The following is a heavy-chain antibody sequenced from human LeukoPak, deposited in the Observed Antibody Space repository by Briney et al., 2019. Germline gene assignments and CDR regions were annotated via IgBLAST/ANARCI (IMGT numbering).Heavy chain of an antibody. CDR3: ARRTNSLDY. V-gene: IGHV3-30*01. D-gene: IGHD2-8*01. CDR2: ISYDGSNK. J-gene: IGHJ4*02. Sequence: GGSLGLSCAASGFTFSSYAMHWVRRAPGKGLEWVAVISYDGSNKYYADSVKGRFTISRDNSKNTLYLQMNSLRAEDTAVYYCARRTNSLDYWGQGTLVTVSS. CDR1: GFTFSSYA.